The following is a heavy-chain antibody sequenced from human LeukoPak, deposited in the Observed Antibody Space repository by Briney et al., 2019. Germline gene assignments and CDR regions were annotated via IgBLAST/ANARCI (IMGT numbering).Heavy chain of an antibody. Sequence: PGRSLKLSCATSGFTFDDYAMHWVRQAPGKGLEWVSGISWNSGSIGYADSVKGRFTISRDNAKNSLYLQMNSLRAEDTALYYCAKDIGSGSYWATYGCFDYWGQGTLVTVSS. CDR1: GFTFDDYA. CDR2: ISWNSGSI. D-gene: IGHD3-10*01. J-gene: IGHJ4*02. CDR3: AKDIGSGSYWATYGCFDY. V-gene: IGHV3-9*01.